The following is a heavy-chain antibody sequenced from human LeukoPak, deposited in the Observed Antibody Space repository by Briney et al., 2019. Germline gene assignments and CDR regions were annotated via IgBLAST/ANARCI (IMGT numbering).Heavy chain of an antibody. CDR2: IKEDGSSQ. Sequence: GGSLRLSCVASGFTFSHSWMTWVRQAPGKGLEWVGHIKEDGSSQNYADSVKGRFTISRDNSKNTLYLQISSLRAEDTAVYYCVKTTSGSYSPFDSWGQGTLVTVSS. J-gene: IGHJ4*02. V-gene: IGHV3-7*01. CDR3: VKTTSGSYSPFDS. D-gene: IGHD1-26*01. CDR1: GFTFSHSW.